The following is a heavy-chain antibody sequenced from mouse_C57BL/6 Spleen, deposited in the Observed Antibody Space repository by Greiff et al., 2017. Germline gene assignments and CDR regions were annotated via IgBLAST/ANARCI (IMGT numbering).Heavy chain of an antibody. CDR1: GYSITSGYY. J-gene: IGHJ3*01. Sequence: EVQLVESGPGLVKPSQSLSLTCSVTGYSITSGYYWNWIRQFPGNKLEWMGYISYDGSNNYNPSLKNRISITRDTSKNQFFLKLNSVTTEDTATYYCARGGYGYDGTYWGQGTLVTVSA. V-gene: IGHV3-6*01. CDR3: ARGGYGYDGTY. D-gene: IGHD2-2*01. CDR2: ISYDGSN.